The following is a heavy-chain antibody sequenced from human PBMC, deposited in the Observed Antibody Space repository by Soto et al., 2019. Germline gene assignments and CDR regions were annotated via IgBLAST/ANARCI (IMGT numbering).Heavy chain of an antibody. CDR2: ISGSGNKT. Sequence: EVQLLESGGGLVQPGGSLRLSCGVSGFTFSTYAMSWVRQAPGKGLEWVSAISGSGNKTFYADSVKGRFTISRDNSKNTLHLHMSGLRVEDTAVYYCVRGVRLHFDLWGQGTLVTVSS. CDR3: VRGVRLHFDL. CDR1: GFTFSTYA. J-gene: IGHJ4*02. V-gene: IGHV3-23*01.